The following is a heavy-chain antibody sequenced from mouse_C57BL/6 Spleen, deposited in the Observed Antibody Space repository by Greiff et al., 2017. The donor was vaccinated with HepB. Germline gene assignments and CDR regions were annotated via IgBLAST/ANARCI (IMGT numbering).Heavy chain of an antibody. CDR3: ARSPAGPYDGYFPFAY. J-gene: IGHJ3*01. Sequence: EVHLVESGPGLAKPSQTLSLTCSVTGYSITSDYWNWIRKFPGNKLEYMGYISYSGSTYYNPSLKSRISITRDTSKNQYYLQLNSVTTEDTATYYCARSPAGPYDGYFPFAYWGQGTLVTVSA. CDR2: ISYSGST. CDR1: GYSITSDY. D-gene: IGHD2-3*01. V-gene: IGHV3-8*01.